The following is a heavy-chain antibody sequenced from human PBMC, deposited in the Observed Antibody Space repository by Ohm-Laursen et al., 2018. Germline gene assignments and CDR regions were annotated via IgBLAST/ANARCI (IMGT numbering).Heavy chain of an antibody. CDR2: IKSKTDDGTT. CDR1: GFTFINAW. D-gene: IGHD6-13*01. CDR3: TTDGTGAY. V-gene: IGHV3-15*01. J-gene: IGHJ4*02. Sequence: SLRLSCAAPGFTFINAWMNWVRQAPGKGLEWVGRIKSKTDDGTTDYATPVKGRFTISRDDSKNTLYLQMNSLKTEDTAVYYCTTDGTGAYWGQGTLVTVSS.